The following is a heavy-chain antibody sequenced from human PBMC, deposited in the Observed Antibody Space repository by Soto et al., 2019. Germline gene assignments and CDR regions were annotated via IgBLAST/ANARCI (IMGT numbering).Heavy chain of an antibody. CDR3: AKGAGEEYYYYYMDV. V-gene: IGHV3-9*01. CDR2: ISWNSGSI. CDR1: GFTFDDYA. Sequence: GGSLRLSCAASGFTFDDYAMHWVRQAPGKGLEWVSGISWNSGSIGYADSVKGRFTISRDNAKNSLYLQMNSLRAEDTALYYCAKGAGEEYYYYYMDVWGKGTTVTVSS. J-gene: IGHJ6*03. D-gene: IGHD3-16*01.